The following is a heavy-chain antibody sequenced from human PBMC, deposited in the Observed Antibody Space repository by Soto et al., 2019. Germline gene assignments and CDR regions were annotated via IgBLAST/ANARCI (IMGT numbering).Heavy chain of an antibody. CDR1: GFTFSDYY. CDR2: ISSSGSTI. CDR3: ARDYCSGGSCYPVGDAFDI. V-gene: IGHV3-11*01. Sequence: VQLGECGGGLVKPGWSLRLSCAASGFTFSDYYMSWIRQAPGKGLEWVSYISSSGSTIYYADSVKGRFTISRDNAKNSLYLQMNSLRAEDTAVYYCARDYCSGGSCYPVGDAFDIWGQGTMVTVSS. J-gene: IGHJ3*02. D-gene: IGHD2-15*01.